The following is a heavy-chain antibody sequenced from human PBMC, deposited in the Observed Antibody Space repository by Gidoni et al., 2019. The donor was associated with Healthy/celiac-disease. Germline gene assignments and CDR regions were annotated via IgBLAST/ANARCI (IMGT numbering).Heavy chain of an antibody. Sequence: DVHLLESGGCLVRPGGSLRLSFAASGFTFSSYAMSLVRQAPGKGPGWVSVISGSGGSTYYADSVKGRFTISRDNSKNTLYLQMNSLRAEDTAVYYCAKDSAAVAKNWFDPWGQGTLVTVSS. J-gene: IGHJ5*02. D-gene: IGHD6-19*01. CDR2: ISGSGGST. CDR3: AKDSAAVAKNWFDP. CDR1: GFTFSSYA. V-gene: IGHV3-23*01.